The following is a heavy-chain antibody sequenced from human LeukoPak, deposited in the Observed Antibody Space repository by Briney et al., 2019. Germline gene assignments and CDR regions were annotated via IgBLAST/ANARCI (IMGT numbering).Heavy chain of an antibody. J-gene: IGHJ3*02. CDR3: ARHLGGYYDFWSGYYTPDAFDI. D-gene: IGHD3-3*01. V-gene: IGHV4-4*09. CDR1: GGSISSYY. Sequence: SETLSLTCTVSGGSISSYYWSWIRQPPGKGLEWIGYIYTSGSTNYNPSLKSRVTISVDTSRNQFSLKLSSVTAADTAVYYCARHLGGYYDFWSGYYTPDAFDIWGQGTMVTVSS. CDR2: IYTSGST.